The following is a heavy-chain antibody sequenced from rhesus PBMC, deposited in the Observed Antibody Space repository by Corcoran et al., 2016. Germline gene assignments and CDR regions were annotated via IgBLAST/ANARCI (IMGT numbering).Heavy chain of an antibody. V-gene: IGHV4-106*01. CDR1: GGSISDDYY. CDR2: IYGSGGGT. Sequence: QVQLQESGPGLVKPSETLSLTCAVSGGSISDDYYWSWIRQPPGKGLEWIGYIYGSGGGTNYNPSLKNRVTISIDTSKNQFSLKLSSVTAADTAVYYCARDSPPLRYDYWGQGVRVTVSS. CDR3: ARDSPPLRYDY. D-gene: IGHD4-29*01. J-gene: IGHJ4*01.